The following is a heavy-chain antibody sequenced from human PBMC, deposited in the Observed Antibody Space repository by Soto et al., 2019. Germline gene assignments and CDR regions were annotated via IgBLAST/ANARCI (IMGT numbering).Heavy chain of an antibody. V-gene: IGHV4-59*01. CDR1: GASISSYY. CDR2: VYHSGRT. D-gene: IGHD6-13*01. Sequence: PSETLSLTCTVSGASISSYYWSWIRQPPGKGLEWIGYVYHSGRTDSSPSLKSRVTISIDTSKNQFSLELNSVTAADTAVYYCARFAAAGYKFYYYMAVWGKGTTVTVSS. CDR3: ARFAAAGYKFYYYMAV. J-gene: IGHJ6*03.